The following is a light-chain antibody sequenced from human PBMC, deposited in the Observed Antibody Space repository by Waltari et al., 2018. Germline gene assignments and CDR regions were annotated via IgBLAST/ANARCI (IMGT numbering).Light chain of an antibody. CDR2: GAS. CDR1: QSVSSSY. CDR3: QQYGTT. Sequence: GERATLSCRASQSVSSSYLAWYQQKPGQAPRLLIYGASSRATGIPDRFSGSGSGTDFTLTISRLEPEDFAVYYCQQYGTTFGQGTKVEIK. J-gene: IGKJ1*01. V-gene: IGKV3-20*01.